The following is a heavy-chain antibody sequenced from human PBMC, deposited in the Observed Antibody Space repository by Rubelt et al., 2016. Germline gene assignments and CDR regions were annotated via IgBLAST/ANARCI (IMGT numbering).Heavy chain of an antibody. V-gene: IGHV3-33*01. CDR1: GFSFRDYA. CDR3: ARDWGVYGDYDRFQH. J-gene: IGHJ1*01. Sequence: QVQLVESGGGVVQPGRSLRLSCAASGFSFRDYAMHWVRQAPGKGLEWVAAIRYEGTYYAESVKGRFTISRDNAKNSLYLQMNILRAEDTALYHCARDWGVYGDYDRFQHWGQGTLVTVSS. D-gene: IGHD4-17*01. CDR2: IRYEGT.